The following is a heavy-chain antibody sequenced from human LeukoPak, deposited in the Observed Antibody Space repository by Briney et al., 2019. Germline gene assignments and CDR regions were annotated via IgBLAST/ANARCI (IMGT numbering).Heavy chain of an antibody. CDR1: GFTVSSNY. CDR3: AKDKSVSADYYFDY. J-gene: IGHJ4*02. Sequence: GGSLRLSCAASGFTVSSNYMSWVRQAPGKGLERLTVISTDGNDRHYADSAKGRFTVSRDNSKNTLFLQMNNLRTEDTAVYYCAKDKSVSADYYFDYWGQGTLVTVSS. D-gene: IGHD5/OR15-5a*01. V-gene: IGHV3-30*18. CDR2: ISTDGNDR.